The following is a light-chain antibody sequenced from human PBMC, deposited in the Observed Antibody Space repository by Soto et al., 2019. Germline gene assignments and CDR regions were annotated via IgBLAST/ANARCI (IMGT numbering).Light chain of an antibody. CDR2: RAS. J-gene: IGKJ1*01. Sequence: DVQMTQSPSTVSASVGDRVTLTCRARQSIGDSLAWYQQKPGKGPKVLIYRASSLQSGVPSRFSGGGAGTEFTLTISSLQPDDFGTYYCQQYHTYSLTFGQGTKVEIK. CDR3: QQYHTYSLT. CDR1: QSIGDS. V-gene: IGKV1-5*03.